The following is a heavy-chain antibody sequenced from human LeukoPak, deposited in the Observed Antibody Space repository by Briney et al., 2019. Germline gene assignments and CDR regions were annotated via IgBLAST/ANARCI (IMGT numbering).Heavy chain of an antibody. Sequence: ASVKVSCKASGYTFTSYGINWLRQATGQGLEWMGWMNPNSGNTGYAQKFQGRVTITRDTSISTAYMELSSLRSEDTAVYYCARGVGATMENWFDPWGQGTLVTVSS. V-gene: IGHV1-8*03. D-gene: IGHD1-26*01. CDR2: MNPNSGNT. J-gene: IGHJ5*02. CDR1: GYTFTSYG. CDR3: ARGVGATMENWFDP.